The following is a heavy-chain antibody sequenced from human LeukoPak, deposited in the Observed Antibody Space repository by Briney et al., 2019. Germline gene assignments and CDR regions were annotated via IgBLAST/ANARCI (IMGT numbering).Heavy chain of an antibody. D-gene: IGHD3-3*01. CDR1: GYTFTSYG. J-gene: IGHJ6*03. V-gene: IGHV1-18*01. CDR3: ARGYYDFWSGYPYYMDV. CDR2: ISAYNGNT. Sequence: AASVKVSCKASGYTFTSYGISWVRQAPGQGLEWMGWISAYNGNTNYAQKLQGRVTMTTDTSTSAAYMELRSLRSDDTAVYYCARGYYDFWSGYPYYMDVWGKGTTVTVSS.